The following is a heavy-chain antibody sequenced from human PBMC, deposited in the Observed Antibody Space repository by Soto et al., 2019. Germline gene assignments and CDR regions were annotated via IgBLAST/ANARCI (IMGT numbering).Heavy chain of an antibody. V-gene: IGHV4-4*07. CDR1: DDSIYTYY. J-gene: IGHJ4*02. D-gene: IGHD4-17*01. CDR2: IYTNGST. Sequence: SETLSLTCTVSDDSIYTYYWSWIRQPAGKGLEWIGRIYTNGSTNSKPSLRSRLTMSVDRSKHQLSLKLSSVTAADTAVYYCARDRTVDYVDYYFDYWGRGTLVTVSP. CDR3: ARDRTVDYVDYYFDY.